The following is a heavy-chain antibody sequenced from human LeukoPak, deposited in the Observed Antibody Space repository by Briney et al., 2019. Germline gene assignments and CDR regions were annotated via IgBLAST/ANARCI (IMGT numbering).Heavy chain of an antibody. D-gene: IGHD6-6*01. V-gene: IGHV1-2*02. CDR2: INPNSGGT. Sequence: RASATVSCKASGYTFTGYYMHWVRQAPGEGVEWMGWINPNSGGTNYAQKFQGRVTMTRDTSISTAYMELSRLRSDDTAVYYCAKKQSIAARPGALDYWGQGTLVTVSS. J-gene: IGHJ4*02. CDR1: GYTFTGYY. CDR3: AKKQSIAARPGALDY.